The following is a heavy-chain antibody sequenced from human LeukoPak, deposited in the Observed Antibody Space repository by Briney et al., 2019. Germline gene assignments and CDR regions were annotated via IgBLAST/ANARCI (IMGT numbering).Heavy chain of an antibody. J-gene: IGHJ4*02. CDR2: ISGSGGRT. Sequence: GGCLRLSWAAAGFILRSYSITWVRQPPGEGLEWVSGISGSGGRTYHADSVTGRFTISRDNSKNTLYLQMNSLRVEDTAIYYCATMTMSDYWGQGTLVTVSS. D-gene: IGHD4/OR15-4a*01. CDR1: GFILRSYS. V-gene: IGHV3-23*01. CDR3: ATMTMSDY.